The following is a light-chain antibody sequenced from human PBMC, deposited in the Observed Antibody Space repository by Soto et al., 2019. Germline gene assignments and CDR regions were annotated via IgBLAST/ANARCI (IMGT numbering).Light chain of an antibody. CDR2: EVS. J-gene: IGLJ3*02. V-gene: IGLV2-14*01. CDR1: SNDVGAYIY. Sequence: QSALTQPASVSASPGQSITISCTGTSNDVGAYIYVSWYQQHPGKAPKLIIYEVSHRPSGVSDRFSGSKSGNTASLTISGVRAEDEADYYCCSYADTTTWVFGGGTKLTVL. CDR3: CSYADTTTWV.